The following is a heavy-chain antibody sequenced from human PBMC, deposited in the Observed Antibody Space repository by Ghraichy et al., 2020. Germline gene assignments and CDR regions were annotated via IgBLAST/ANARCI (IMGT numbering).Heavy chain of an antibody. CDR2: IYYSGGA. D-gene: IGHD4-17*01. Sequence: SETLSLTCTVSGGSIRGYSWAWIRQPPAKGLEWIGHIYYSGGASYSPSLKSRVTISVDTSKNQFSLNLRSVTAADTAVYYCARGPYTNYGCFEPWGQGTPVTVSS. CDR3: ARGPYTNYGCFEP. CDR1: GGSIRGYS. J-gene: IGHJ5*02. V-gene: IGHV4-59*08.